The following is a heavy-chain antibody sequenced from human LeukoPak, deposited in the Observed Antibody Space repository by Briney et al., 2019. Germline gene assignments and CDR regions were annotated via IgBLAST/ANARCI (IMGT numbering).Heavy chain of an antibody. CDR1: GFTFSSYE. Sequence: PGGSLRLSCAASGFTFSSYEMNWVHQAPGKGLEWVSYSSSGGSAIYYADSVKGRFTISRDNAKNSLYLQMNSLRAEDTAVYYCVRDPSVAGDDYWGQGTLVTVSS. V-gene: IGHV3-48*03. CDR3: VRDPSVAGDDY. J-gene: IGHJ4*02. D-gene: IGHD6-19*01. CDR2: SSSGGSAI.